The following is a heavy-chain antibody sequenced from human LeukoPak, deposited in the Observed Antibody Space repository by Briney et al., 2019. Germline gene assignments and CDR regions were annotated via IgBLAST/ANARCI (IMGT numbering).Heavy chain of an antibody. CDR1: RFTFSDYD. J-gene: IGHJ4*02. CDR2: ITTSGNTV. CDR3: GRGIPVDY. Sequence: GGSLRLSCAASRFTFSDYDMSWIRQAPGKGLDWVSYITTSGNTVYYADSVKGRFTISRDNAKNSFFLQMNSLRAEDTAVYYCGRGIPVDYWGQGLLVTVSS. V-gene: IGHV3-11*01.